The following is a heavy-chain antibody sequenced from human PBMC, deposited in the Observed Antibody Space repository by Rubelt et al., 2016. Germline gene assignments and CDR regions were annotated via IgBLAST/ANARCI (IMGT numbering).Heavy chain of an antibody. J-gene: IGHJ2*01. CDR2: IIPIFGTA. D-gene: IGHD5-18*01. CDR1: GGTFRSYA. Sequence: QVQLVQSGAEVKKPGSSVKVSCKASGGTFRSYAISWVRQAPGQGLEWMGGIIPIFGTATYAQKFQGRVTMTTDTSTSTAYMELRSLRSDETAVYYCAGSKDTAMVTDADWYFDLWGRGTLVTVSS. CDR3: AGSKDTAMVTDADWYFDL. V-gene: IGHV1-69*06.